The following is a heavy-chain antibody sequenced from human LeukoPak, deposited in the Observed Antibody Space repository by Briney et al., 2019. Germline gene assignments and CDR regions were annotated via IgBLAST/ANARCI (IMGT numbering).Heavy chain of an antibody. CDR3: VRPRIGYSYGPFDS. CDR2: ISERSTYL. Sequence: PGGSLRLSCAASGVTLSTYTMNWVRQAPGKEREWVASISERSTYLHYADSVKGRFTSSRDNATHSLYLHMPPRTAADTAVYYCVRPRIGYSYGPFDSWGQGTLVTVSS. CDR1: GVTLSTYT. J-gene: IGHJ4*02. D-gene: IGHD5-18*01. V-gene: IGHV3-21*01.